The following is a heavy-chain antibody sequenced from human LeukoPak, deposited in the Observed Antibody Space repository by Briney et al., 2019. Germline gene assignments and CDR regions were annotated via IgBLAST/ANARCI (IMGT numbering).Heavy chain of an antibody. D-gene: IGHD3-3*01. V-gene: IGHV3-74*01. CDR3: TRDWRNMAFDH. CDR1: GFSFSVFW. CDR2: IRSDGSTA. Sequence: TGGSLRLSCRDSGFSFSVFWMHWVRQVPGKGLVWVSRIRSDGSTADYAGSVKGRFTISRDNAKNTLFLQMSSLRVEDTGVYYCTRDWRNMAFDHWGQGTLVTVSS. J-gene: IGHJ4*02.